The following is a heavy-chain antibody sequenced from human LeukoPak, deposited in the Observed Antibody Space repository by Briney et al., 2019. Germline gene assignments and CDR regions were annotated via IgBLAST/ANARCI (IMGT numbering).Heavy chain of an antibody. CDR3: ARAGLAARRHNWFDP. D-gene: IGHD6-6*01. J-gene: IGHJ5*02. Sequence: SETLSLTCTVSGGSISSGSYYWSWIRQPAGKGLEWIGRIYTSGSTNYNPSLKSRVTISVDTSKNQFSLKLSSVTAADTAVDYCARAGLAARRHNWFDPWGQGTLVTVSS. CDR2: IYTSGST. V-gene: IGHV4-61*02. CDR1: GGSISSGSYY.